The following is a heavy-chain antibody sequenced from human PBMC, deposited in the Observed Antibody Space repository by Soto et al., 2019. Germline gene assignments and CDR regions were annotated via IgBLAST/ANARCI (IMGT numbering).Heavy chain of an antibody. CDR3: ARRSILTGSYYFDY. CDR1: GGSISSSSYY. D-gene: IGHD3-9*01. J-gene: IGHJ4*02. Sequence: QLQLQESGPGLVKPSETLSLTCTVSGGSISSSSYYWGWIRQPPGKGLEWIGSIYYSGSTYYNPSLKSRVTISVDTSKNQFSLKLSSVTAADTAVYYCARRSILTGSYYFDYWGQGTLVTVSS. CDR2: IYYSGST. V-gene: IGHV4-39*01.